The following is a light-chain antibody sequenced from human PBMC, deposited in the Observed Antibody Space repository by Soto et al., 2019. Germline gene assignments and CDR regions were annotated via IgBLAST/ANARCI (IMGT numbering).Light chain of an antibody. CDR2: DAS. CDR3: QQYKTSST. V-gene: IGKV1-5*01. J-gene: IGKJ2*01. CDR1: QTISSW. Sequence: DIQMTQSPSTLSASVGDRVTITCRASQTISSWLAWYQQKPGKAPKLLIYDASSLESGVPSRFSGSGSGTEFTLTISSLQPDDSATYYCQQYKTSSTFGQGTTLEIK.